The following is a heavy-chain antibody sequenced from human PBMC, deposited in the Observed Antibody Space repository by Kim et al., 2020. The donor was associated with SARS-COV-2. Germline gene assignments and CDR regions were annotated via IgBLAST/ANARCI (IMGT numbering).Heavy chain of an antibody. CDR2: ISTSSNFI. CDR3: ATEPPNFDY. Sequence: GGSLRLSCAASGFTFSTYSMNWVRQAPGKGLEWVSSISTSSNFIYYADSVKGRFTISRDNAKNSLYLQMYSLRAEDTAVYYCATEPPNFDYWGQGTRVTVSS. J-gene: IGHJ4*02. V-gene: IGHV3-21*03. CDR1: GFTFSTYS.